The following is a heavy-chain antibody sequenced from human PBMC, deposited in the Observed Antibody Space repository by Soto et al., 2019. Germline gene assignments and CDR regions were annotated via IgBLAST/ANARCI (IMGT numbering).Heavy chain of an antibody. J-gene: IGHJ6*02. V-gene: IGHV1-69*08. Sequence: QVQLVQSGAEVKKPGSSVKVSCKASGGTFSSYTISWVRQAPGQGLEWMGRIIPILGIANYAQKFQGRVTITADKSTSTAYMELSSLRSEDMAVYYCARDPAYFVDTAMVSTYGMDVWGQGTTVTVSS. CDR3: ARDPAYFVDTAMVSTYGMDV. D-gene: IGHD5-18*01. CDR1: GGTFSSYT. CDR2: IIPILGIA.